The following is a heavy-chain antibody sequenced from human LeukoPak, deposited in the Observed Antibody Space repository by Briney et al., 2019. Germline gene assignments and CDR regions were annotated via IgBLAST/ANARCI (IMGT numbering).Heavy chain of an antibody. CDR3: AREIVVVPAAMRANYYYYGMDV. CDR1: GFTFSSYW. D-gene: IGHD2-2*01. Sequence: GGSLRLSCAASGFTFSSYWRSWVRQAPGKGLEWVANIKQDGSEKYYVDSVKGRFTISRDNAKNSLYLQMNSLRAEDTAVYYCAREIVVVPAAMRANYYYYGMDVWGQGTTVTVSS. V-gene: IGHV3-7*03. CDR2: IKQDGSEK. J-gene: IGHJ6*02.